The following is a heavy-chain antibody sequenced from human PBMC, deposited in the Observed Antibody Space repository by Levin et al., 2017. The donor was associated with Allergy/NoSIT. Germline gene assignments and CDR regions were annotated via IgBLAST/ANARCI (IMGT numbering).Heavy chain of an antibody. CDR1: GGTFSSYA. Sequence: SVKVSCKASGGTFSSYAISWVRQAPGQGLEWMGGIIPIFGTANYAQKFQGRVTITADKSTSTAYMELSSLRSEDTAVYYCAREPKLGYCSGGSCYSPYNWFDPWGQGTLVTVSS. CDR2: IIPIFGTA. V-gene: IGHV1-69*06. D-gene: IGHD2-15*01. J-gene: IGHJ5*02. CDR3: AREPKLGYCSGGSCYSPYNWFDP.